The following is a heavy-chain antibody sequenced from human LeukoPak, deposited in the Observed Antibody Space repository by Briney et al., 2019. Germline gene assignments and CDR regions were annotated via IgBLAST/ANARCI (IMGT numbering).Heavy chain of an antibody. Sequence: QSGGSLRLSCAASGFTINKNYMTWVRQAPGKGLQWVAVIYTNSGTWYADSVKGRFIISRDNSKNTLYLQMDSLRAEDTVVYYCARGPPRPRYYYYFYYLDVWGKGTTVTISS. V-gene: IGHV3-53*01. CDR3: ARGPPRPRYYYYFYYLDV. CDR1: GFTINKNY. J-gene: IGHJ6*03. D-gene: IGHD1-1*01. CDR2: IYTNSGT.